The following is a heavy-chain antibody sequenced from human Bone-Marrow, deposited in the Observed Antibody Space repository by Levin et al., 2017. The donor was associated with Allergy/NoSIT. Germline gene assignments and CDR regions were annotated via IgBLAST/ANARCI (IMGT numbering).Heavy chain of an antibody. CDR1: GYSISRYY. J-gene: IGHJ6*02. Sequence: SQTLSLTCTVSGYSISRYYWICIRQPPGKGLEWIGYIYYSGSTNYNPSLKSRVTISVDTSKNQFSLDLNFVTAADTAVYYCARDAQTSPTRNYGMDVWGQGTTVTVSS. CDR2: IYYSGST. CDR3: ARDAQTSPTRNYGMDV. V-gene: IGHV4-59*01.